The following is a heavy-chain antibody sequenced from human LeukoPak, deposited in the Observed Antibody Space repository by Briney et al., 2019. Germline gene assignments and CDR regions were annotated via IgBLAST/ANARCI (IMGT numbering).Heavy chain of an antibody. CDR2: ISSSSSYI. J-gene: IGHJ4*02. D-gene: IGHD4-17*01. Sequence: GGSLRLSCAVSGFTFSSYSMNWVRQAPGKGLEWVSSISSSSSYIYYADSVKGRFTISRDNAKNSLYLQMNSLRAEDTAVYYCARGYDYGDYFDYWGQGTLVTVSS. CDR1: GFTFSSYS. CDR3: ARGYDYGDYFDY. V-gene: IGHV3-21*01.